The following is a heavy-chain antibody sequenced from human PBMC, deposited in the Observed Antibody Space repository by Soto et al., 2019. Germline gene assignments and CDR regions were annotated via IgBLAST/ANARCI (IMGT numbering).Heavy chain of an antibody. CDR1: GGSINSYY. V-gene: IGHV4-59*01. J-gene: IGHJ4*02. Sequence: SETLSLTCTVSGGSINSYYWSWVRQPPGKGLEWIGYVYYNGRTNYNPSLKSRVTMSADTSKNQFSLKLTSVTAADTAVYYCARVGHDVLTGYSFFDDRGQGTLVTVSS. D-gene: IGHD3-9*01. CDR2: VYYNGRT. CDR3: ARVGHDVLTGYSFFDD.